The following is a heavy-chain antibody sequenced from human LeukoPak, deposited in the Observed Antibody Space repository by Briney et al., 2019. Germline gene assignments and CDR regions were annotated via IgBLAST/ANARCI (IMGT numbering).Heavy chain of an antibody. D-gene: IGHD2-2*02. V-gene: IGHV4-38-2*01. CDR1: GYSISSGYY. CDR2: IHHSGST. Sequence: PSETLSLTCAVSGYSISSGYYWGWIRQPPGKGLEWIGSIHHSGSTYYNPSLKSRVTISVDTSKNQFSLKLSSVTAADTAVYYCARRPHCSSTSCYTRWFDPWGQGTPVTVSS. CDR3: ARRPHCSSTSCYTRWFDP. J-gene: IGHJ5*02.